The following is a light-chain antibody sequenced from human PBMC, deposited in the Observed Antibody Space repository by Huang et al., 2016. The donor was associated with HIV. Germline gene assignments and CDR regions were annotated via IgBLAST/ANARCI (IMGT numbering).Light chain of an antibody. J-gene: IGKJ5*01. CDR1: QSGSNY. CDR2: DAS. CDR3: QQRTDWPA. V-gene: IGKV3-11*01. Sequence: EIVLTQSPATLSLSPGERATLSCRASQSGSNYLAWYQQKHGQSPRLLIYDASDRATGVPVRVSGSGSGTDFTLTISRLEPEYFAVYHCQQRTDWPAFGQGTRLEIK.